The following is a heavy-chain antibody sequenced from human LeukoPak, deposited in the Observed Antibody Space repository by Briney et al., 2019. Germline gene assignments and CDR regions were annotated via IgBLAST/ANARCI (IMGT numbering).Heavy chain of an antibody. CDR3: ARKWNLYYFDY. J-gene: IGHJ4*02. CDR2: INHSGST. CDR1: GGSFSGYY. Sequence: SETLSLTCAVYGGSFSGYYWSWIRQPPGKGLEWIGGINHSGSTNYNPSLKSRVTISVDTSKNQFSLKLSSVTAADTAVYYCARKWNLYYFDYWGQGTLVTVSS. D-gene: IGHD1-1*01. V-gene: IGHV4-34*01.